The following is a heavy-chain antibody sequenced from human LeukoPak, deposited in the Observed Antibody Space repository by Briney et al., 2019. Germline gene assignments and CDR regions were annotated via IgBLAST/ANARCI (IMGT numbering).Heavy chain of an antibody. CDR3: ARSVVVVAPFDY. D-gene: IGHD2-15*01. CDR1: GGSISSGDYY. CDR2: IYYSGST. V-gene: IGHV4-30-4*01. Sequence: SETLSLTCTVSGGSISSGDYYWSWIRQPPGKGLEWIGYIYYSGSTYYNPSLKSRVTISVDTSKNQFSLKLSSVTAADTAVYYCARSVVVVAPFDYWGQGTLVTVSS. J-gene: IGHJ4*02.